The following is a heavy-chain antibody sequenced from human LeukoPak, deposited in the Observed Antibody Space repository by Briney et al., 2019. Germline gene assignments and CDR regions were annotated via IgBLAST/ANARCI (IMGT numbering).Heavy chain of an antibody. CDR2: ISYDGSNK. Sequence: GGSLRLSCAASGFTFSSYGMHWVRQAPGKGLEWVAVISYDGSNKYYADSVKGRFTISRDNSKNTLYLQMNSLRAEDTAVYYCAKDLGGSVFDYWGQGTLVTVSS. CDR3: AKDLGGSVFDY. CDR1: GFTFSSYG. J-gene: IGHJ4*02. V-gene: IGHV3-30*18. D-gene: IGHD3-16*01.